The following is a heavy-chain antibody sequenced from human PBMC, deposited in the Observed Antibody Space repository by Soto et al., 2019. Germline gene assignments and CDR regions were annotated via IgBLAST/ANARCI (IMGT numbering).Heavy chain of an antibody. J-gene: IGHJ6*03. D-gene: IGHD4-4*01. CDR2: INWNGGST. CDR3: ARVPYSFSDYYYYYYMDV. V-gene: IGHV3-20*01. Sequence: GGSLRLSCAASGFTFDDYGMSWVRQAPGKGLEWVSGINWNGGSTGYADSVKGRFTISRDNAKNSLYLQMNSLRAEDTALYHCARVPYSFSDYYYYYYMDVWGKGTTVTVSS. CDR1: GFTFDDYG.